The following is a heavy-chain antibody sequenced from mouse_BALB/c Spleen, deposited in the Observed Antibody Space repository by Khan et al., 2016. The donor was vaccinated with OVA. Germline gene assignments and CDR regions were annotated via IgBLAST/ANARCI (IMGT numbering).Heavy chain of an antibody. J-gene: IGHJ3*01. V-gene: IGHV1S137*01. Sequence: QVQLQQSGAKLVRPGVSVKISCKGSGYTFTDYAMHWVKQRHAKSLEWIGVISTYYGDADYNQKFQGKASMTVDNSSSTVYMELARLTSEDSAIYYCVRGGKFAYWGQGTLVTVSA. CDR3: VRGGKFAY. CDR2: ISTYYGDA. D-gene: IGHD1-1*02. CDR1: GYTFTDYA.